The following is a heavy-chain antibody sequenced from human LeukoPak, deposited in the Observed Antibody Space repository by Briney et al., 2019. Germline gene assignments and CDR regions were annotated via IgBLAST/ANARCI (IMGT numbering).Heavy chain of an antibody. CDR2: ISYDGSNK. Sequence: GGSLRLSCAASGFTFSSYAMSWVRQAPGKGLEWVAVISYDGSNKYYADPVKGRFTISRDNSKNTLYLQMNSLRAEDTAVYYCARDRIAAAGNWLDPWGQGTLVTVSS. CDR3: ARDRIAAAGNWLDP. D-gene: IGHD6-13*01. CDR1: GFTFSSYA. V-gene: IGHV3-30-3*01. J-gene: IGHJ5*02.